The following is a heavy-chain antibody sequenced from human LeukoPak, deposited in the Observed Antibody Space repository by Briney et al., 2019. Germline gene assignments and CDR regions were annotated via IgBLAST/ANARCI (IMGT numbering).Heavy chain of an antibody. CDR2: IYFSGAT. CDR1: GDSSALTSYY. CDR3: ARQIRYTYDPNWFHP. Sequence: SETLSVTCSVSGDSSALTSYYWAWIRQPPGKGLESIRCIYFSGATNCNPSLQSRVTMSVDTSRNQFSLILSSLTATDTAVYYCARQIRYTYDPNWFHPWSQGALVTVSS. D-gene: IGHD2-2*02. V-gene: IGHV4-39*01. J-gene: IGHJ5*02.